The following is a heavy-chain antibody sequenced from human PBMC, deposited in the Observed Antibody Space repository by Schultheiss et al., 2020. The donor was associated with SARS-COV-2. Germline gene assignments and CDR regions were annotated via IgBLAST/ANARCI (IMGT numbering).Heavy chain of an antibody. CDR1: GGSISSSSYY. D-gene: IGHD2-21*02. Sequence: GSLRLSCTVSGGSISSSSYYWGWIRQPPGKGLEWIGSIYYSGSTYYNPSLKSRVTISVDTSKNQFSLKLSSVTAADTAVYYCARSHCGGDCYYLDYWGQGTLVTVSS. CDR2: IYYSGST. V-gene: IGHV4-39*07. J-gene: IGHJ4*02. CDR3: ARSHCGGDCYYLDY.